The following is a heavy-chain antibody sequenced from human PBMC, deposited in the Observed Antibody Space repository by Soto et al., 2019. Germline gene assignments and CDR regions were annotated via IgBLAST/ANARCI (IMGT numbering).Heavy chain of an antibody. CDR1: GYTFTGYY. V-gene: IGHV1-2*04. CDR3: ARDREYDYSNFYFDY. Sequence: QVQLVQSGAEVKKPGASVKVSCKASGYTFTGYYMHWVRQAPGQGLEWMGWINPNSGGTNYAQKFQGWVTMTRDTSISTAYMELSRLRSDDTAVYYCARDREYDYSNFYFDYWGQGTLVTVSS. J-gene: IGHJ4*02. D-gene: IGHD4-4*01. CDR2: INPNSGGT.